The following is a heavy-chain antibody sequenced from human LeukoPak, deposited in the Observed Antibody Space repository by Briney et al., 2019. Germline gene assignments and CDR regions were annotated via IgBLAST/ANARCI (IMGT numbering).Heavy chain of an antibody. Sequence: PSETLSLTCTVSGGSISSSSYYWGWIRQPPGKGLEWIGSIYYSGRPYYNPSLKSRVTISVDTSKNQFSLKLSSVTAADTAVYYCARLTVGSDAFDIWGQGTMVTVSS. CDR3: ARLTVGSDAFDI. CDR2: IYYSGRP. CDR1: GGSISSSSYY. J-gene: IGHJ3*02. V-gene: IGHV4-39*01. D-gene: IGHD1-26*01.